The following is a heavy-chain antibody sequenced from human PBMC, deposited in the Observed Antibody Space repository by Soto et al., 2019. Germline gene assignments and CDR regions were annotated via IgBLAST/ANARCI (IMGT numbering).Heavy chain of an antibody. CDR2: ISVSDAGT. J-gene: IGHJ4*02. CDR1: GFTLRNYA. CDR3: AKDAPGSGWLSDY. V-gene: IGHV3-23*01. D-gene: IGHD3-22*01. Sequence: VGSLRLSCAASGFTLRNYAMSWVRQAAGNGLEWGSTISVSDAGTSYADSVKGRFTISRDNSKNTLYLQMNSLRAEDTAVYYCAKDAPGSGWLSDYWGQGARVTVSS.